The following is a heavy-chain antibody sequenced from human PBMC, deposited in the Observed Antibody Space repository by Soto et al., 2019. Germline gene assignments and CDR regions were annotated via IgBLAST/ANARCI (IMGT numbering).Heavy chain of an antibody. CDR3: AKGEVRGIIPSYFDY. J-gene: IGHJ4*02. V-gene: IGHV3-30*18. D-gene: IGHD3-10*01. CDR2: ISNDGSNE. CDR1: GFTFRWFG. Sequence: GGSLRLSCAGSGFTFRWFGMNWVRQAPGKGLEWVARISNDGSNEYYVDSVKGRYTISRDNSKNTLYLQMDSLRAEDTAVYYCAKGEVRGIIPSYFDYWGLGTLVTVSS.